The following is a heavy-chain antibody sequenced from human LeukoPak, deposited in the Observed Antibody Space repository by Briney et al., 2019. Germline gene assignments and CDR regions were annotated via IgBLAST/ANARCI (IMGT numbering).Heavy chain of an antibody. D-gene: IGHD6-6*01. Sequence: SETLSLTCTVSGGSISSSSYYWGWIRQPPGKGVEWIGSIYYSGSTYYNPSLKSRVTISVDTSKNQLSLKLSSATAADTAVYYCARPSMQYSRNNWFDPWGQGTLVTVSS. V-gene: IGHV4-39*01. CDR1: GGSISSSSYY. CDR2: IYYSGST. CDR3: ARPSMQYSRNNWFDP. J-gene: IGHJ5*02.